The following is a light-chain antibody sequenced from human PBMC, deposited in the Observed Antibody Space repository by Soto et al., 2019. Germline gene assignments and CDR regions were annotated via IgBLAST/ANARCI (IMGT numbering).Light chain of an antibody. J-gene: IGLJ2*01. CDR3: AAWDGSLNNVL. CDR2: GNN. V-gene: IGLV1-44*01. Sequence: QSVLTQPTSASGTPGQRVTISCSGSGSSIGTNTVNWYRQLPGTAPKLLIYGNNQRPSGVPERFSGSKSGTSASLGISGLQSEDEADYYCAAWDGSLNNVLFGGGTKLTVL. CDR1: GSSIGTNT.